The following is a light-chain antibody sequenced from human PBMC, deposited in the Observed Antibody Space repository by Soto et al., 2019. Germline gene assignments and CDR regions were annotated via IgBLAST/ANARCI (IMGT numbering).Light chain of an antibody. Sequence: EIVMTQSPATLSVSPGERATLSCRASQSVSSSLAWYQQKPGQAPRLLIYGASTRATGIPARFSGSGSGTEFTLTISRLEPEDFAVYYCGSDEWTFGQGTKVE. J-gene: IGKJ1*01. V-gene: IGKV3-15*01. CDR2: GAS. CDR3: GSDEWT. CDR1: QSVSSS.